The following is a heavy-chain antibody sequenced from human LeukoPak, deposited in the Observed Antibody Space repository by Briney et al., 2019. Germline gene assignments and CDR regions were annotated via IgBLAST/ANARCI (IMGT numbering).Heavy chain of an antibody. CDR2: ISYDGSNK. CDR3: AKDLGNY. CDR1: GFTFSSYG. V-gene: IGHV3-30*18. J-gene: IGHJ4*02. Sequence: GGSLRLSCAASGFTFSSYGTRWVRQAPGKGLEWVAVISYDGSNKYYADSVKGRFTISRDNSKNTLYLQMNSLRAEDTAVYYCAKDLGNYWGQGTLVTVSS.